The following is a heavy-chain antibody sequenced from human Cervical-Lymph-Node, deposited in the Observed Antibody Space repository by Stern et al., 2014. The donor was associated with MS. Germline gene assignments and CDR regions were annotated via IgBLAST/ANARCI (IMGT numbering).Heavy chain of an antibody. CDR3: ARATDL. CDR1: GASLTSHF. Sequence: QGQLQESGPGLLRPSETLSLTCNVFGASLTSHFWSWVRQPPGKGLEWIGYIYYRGTTNYNASLKGRVAISINTSKTQFSLRLSSVTAADTAVYYCARATDLWGQGILVTVSS. J-gene: IGHJ5*02. CDR2: IYYRGTT. V-gene: IGHV4-59*11.